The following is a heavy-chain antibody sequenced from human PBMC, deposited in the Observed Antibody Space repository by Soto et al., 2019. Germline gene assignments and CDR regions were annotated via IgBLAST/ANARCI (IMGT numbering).Heavy chain of an antibody. CDR2: IKPDGSEK. J-gene: IGHJ3*02. CDR3: ARGAYYDSSGPFSDAFDI. Sequence: PGGSLRLSCAASGFTFSSHWMSWVRQAPGKGLEWVANIKPDGSEKWYVDSVKGRFTISRDNAKNSLYLQMNSLRAEDTAVYYCARGAYYDSSGPFSDAFDIWGQGTMVTVSS. D-gene: IGHD3-22*01. V-gene: IGHV3-7*04. CDR1: GFTFSSHW.